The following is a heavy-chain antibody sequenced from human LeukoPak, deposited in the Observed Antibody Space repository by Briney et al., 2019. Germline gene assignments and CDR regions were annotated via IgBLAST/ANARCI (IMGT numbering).Heavy chain of an antibody. J-gene: IGHJ6*02. CDR1: GFTFSSYW. V-gene: IGHV3-30*18. CDR2: ISYDGSNK. CDR3: AKDQGPYYYYGMDV. Sequence: HSGGSLRLSCAASGFTFSSYWMHWVRQAPGKGLEWVAVISYDGSNKYYADSVKGRFTISRDNSKNTLYLQMNSLRAEDTAVYYCAKDQGPYYYYGMDVWGQGTTVTVSS.